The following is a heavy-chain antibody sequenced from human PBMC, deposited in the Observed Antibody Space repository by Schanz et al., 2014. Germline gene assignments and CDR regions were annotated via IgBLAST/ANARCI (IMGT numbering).Heavy chain of an antibody. Sequence: QVQLVESGGGVVQPGRSLRLSCAASGFMFSSYGMPWVRPAPGKGLEGVGVISYDGSKKSYADSVKGRFTISRDNSKNTMYLQMNSLRPEDTAVYDCARGGFGELSAFDIWGQGTMVTVSS. D-gene: IGHD3-10*01. V-gene: IGHV3-30*03. CDR1: GFMFSSYG. CDR3: ARGGFGELSAFDI. J-gene: IGHJ3*02. CDR2: ISYDGSKK.